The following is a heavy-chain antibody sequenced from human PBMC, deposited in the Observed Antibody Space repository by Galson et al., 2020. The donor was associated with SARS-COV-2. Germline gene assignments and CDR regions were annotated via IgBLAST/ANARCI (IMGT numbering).Heavy chain of an antibody. CDR2: ISSSSSYI. Sequence: GGSLRLSCAASGFTFSSYSMNWVRQAPGKGLEWVSSISSSSSYIYYADSVKGRFTISRDNAKNSLYLQMNSLRAEDTAVYYCARDVDFWSGYYYCYYGMDVWGQGTTVTVSS. CDR3: ARDVDFWSGYYYCYYGMDV. J-gene: IGHJ6*02. V-gene: IGHV3-21*01. D-gene: IGHD3-3*01. CDR1: GFTFSSYS.